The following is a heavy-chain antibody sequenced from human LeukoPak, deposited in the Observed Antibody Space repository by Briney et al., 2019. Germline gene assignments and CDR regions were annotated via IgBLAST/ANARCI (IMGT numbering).Heavy chain of an antibody. V-gene: IGHV3-30*03. CDR2: ISCDGGNK. D-gene: IGHD3-9*01. Sequence: GGSMRLSCAASGFTFSSYGMHWVRQAPGRGLEWVAAISCDGGNKDYGDFVKGRFTISRDNSKETPYLQMNSLTAEDTAVYFCVRGAGNYKEFYYYYGLDVWGKGTTVTVSS. J-gene: IGHJ6*04. CDR1: GFTFSSYG. CDR3: VRGAGNYKEFYYYYGLDV.